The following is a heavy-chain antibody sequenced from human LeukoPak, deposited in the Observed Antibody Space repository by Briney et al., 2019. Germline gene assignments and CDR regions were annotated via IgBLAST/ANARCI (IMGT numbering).Heavy chain of an antibody. V-gene: IGHV1-69*05. D-gene: IGHD5-24*01. CDR3: ARSPDGYNYSGAFDI. Sequence: ASVKVSCKASGGTFSSYAISWVRQAPGQGLEWMGRIIPIFGTANYAQKFQGRVTITTDESTCTAYMELSSLRSEDTAVYYCARSPDGYNYSGAFDIWGQGTMVTVSS. CDR2: IIPIFGTA. CDR1: GGTFSSYA. J-gene: IGHJ3*02.